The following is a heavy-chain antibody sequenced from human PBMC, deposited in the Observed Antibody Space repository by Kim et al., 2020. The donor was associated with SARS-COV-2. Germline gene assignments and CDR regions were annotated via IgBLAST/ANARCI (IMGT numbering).Heavy chain of an antibody. J-gene: IGHJ4*02. CDR3: ASSNYYGSGSYLELYYFDY. V-gene: IGHV1-3*01. D-gene: IGHD3-10*01. CDR1: GYTYTSYA. Sequence: ASVKVSCKASGYTYTSYAMHWVRQAPGQRLEWMGWINAGNGNTKYSQKFQGRVIITRNTSASTAYMELSSLRSEDTAVYYCASSNYYGSGSYLELYYFDYWGQGTLVAVSS. CDR2: INAGNGNT.